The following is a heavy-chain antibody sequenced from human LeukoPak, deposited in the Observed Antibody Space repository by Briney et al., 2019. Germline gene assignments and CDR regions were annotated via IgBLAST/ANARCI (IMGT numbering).Heavy chain of an antibody. CDR1: GFTFSNYG. V-gene: IGHV3-30*02. Sequence: PGRSLRLSCAAPGFTFSNYGIHWVRQAPRQRPDWVAFIRYDRGKKYYADSVKGRFPISSDNSQNPLYLQTNSLRAEDTALYYCAKAGSWGSSNYYFDYWGEGTLVTVSS. D-gene: IGHD2-15*01. CDR3: AKAGSWGSSNYYFDY. CDR2: IRYDRGKK. J-gene: IGHJ4*02.